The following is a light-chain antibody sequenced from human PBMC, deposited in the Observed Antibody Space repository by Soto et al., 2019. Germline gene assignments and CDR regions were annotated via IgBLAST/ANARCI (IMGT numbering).Light chain of an antibody. CDR2: AAH. Sequence: DIQMTQSPSSLSASVGDRVTITCRASQGISNYLAWYQQKPGTVPKLLIYAAHTRQTGVPSRFSGSGSGTDFTLTIRSLQPEDLAAYYCKQCNASPRTFGEGTKVDIK. CDR1: QGISNY. J-gene: IGKJ1*01. CDR3: KQCNASPRT. V-gene: IGKV1-27*01.